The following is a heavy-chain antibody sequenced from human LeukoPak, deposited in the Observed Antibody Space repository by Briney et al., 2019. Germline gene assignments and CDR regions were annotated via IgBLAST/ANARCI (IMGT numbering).Heavy chain of an antibody. J-gene: IGHJ4*02. Sequence: SVKVSCKASGYSFITYAMNWVRQAPGQGLEWMGGIIPIFGTANYAQKFQGRVTITADESTSTAYMELSSLRSEDTAVYYCARGRMAGTYVFDYWGQGTLVTVSS. CDR2: IIPIFGTA. CDR1: GYSFITYA. D-gene: IGHD6-19*01. CDR3: ARGRMAGTYVFDY. V-gene: IGHV1-69*13.